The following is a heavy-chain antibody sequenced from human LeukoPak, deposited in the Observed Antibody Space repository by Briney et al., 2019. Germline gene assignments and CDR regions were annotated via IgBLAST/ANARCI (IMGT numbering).Heavy chain of an antibody. CDR1: GYTLTELS. J-gene: IGHJ1*01. V-gene: IGHV1-24*01. Sequence: ASVKVSCKVSGYTLTELSMHWVRQAPGKGLEWMGSFDREDAETIYAQKFQGRVTMTEDTSTDTAYMELSSLRSEDTAVYYCAKDDDWRRYKHWGRGTLVTVSS. D-gene: IGHD3-9*01. CDR2: FDREDAET. CDR3: AKDDDWRRYKH.